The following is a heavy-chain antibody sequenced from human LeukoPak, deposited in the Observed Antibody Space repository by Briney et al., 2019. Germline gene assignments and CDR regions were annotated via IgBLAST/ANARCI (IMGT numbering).Heavy chain of an antibody. CDR2: INGGGDST. V-gene: IGHV3-23*01. CDR1: GFTFSTYA. D-gene: IGHD4-23*01. J-gene: IGHJ4*02. CDR3: AKVVGGNSDY. Sequence: GGSLRLSCAASGFTFSTYALSWVRQAPGKGLEWVSSINGGGDSTNYADSVKGWFTISRDNSKNTLYLQMNSLRAEDTAVYYCAKVVGGNSDYWGQGALVTVSS.